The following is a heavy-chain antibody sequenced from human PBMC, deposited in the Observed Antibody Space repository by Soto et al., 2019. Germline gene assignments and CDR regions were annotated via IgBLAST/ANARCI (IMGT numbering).Heavy chain of an antibody. Sequence: GGSLRLSCAASGFTFSSYGMHWVRQAPGKGLEWVAVIWYDGSNKYYADSVKGRFTISRDNSKNTLYLQMNSLRAEDTAVYYCARDAQKYYDFWSGYSDYWGQGTLVTVSS. CDR3: ARDAQKYYDFWSGYSDY. J-gene: IGHJ4*02. CDR2: IWYDGSNK. V-gene: IGHV3-33*01. D-gene: IGHD3-3*01. CDR1: GFTFSSYG.